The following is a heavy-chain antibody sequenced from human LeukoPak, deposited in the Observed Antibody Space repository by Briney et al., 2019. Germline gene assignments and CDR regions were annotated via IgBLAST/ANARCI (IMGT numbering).Heavy chain of an antibody. CDR1: GFTVSSNY. V-gene: IGHV3-66*01. CDR3: ARDYCSGGSCSFDY. Sequence: PGGSLRLSCAASGFTVSSNYMSWVRQAPGKGLEGVSVIYSGGSTYYADSVKGRFTISRDNSKNTLYLQMNSLRAEDTAVYYCARDYCSGGSCSFDYWGQGTLVTVSS. CDR2: IYSGGST. J-gene: IGHJ4*02. D-gene: IGHD2-15*01.